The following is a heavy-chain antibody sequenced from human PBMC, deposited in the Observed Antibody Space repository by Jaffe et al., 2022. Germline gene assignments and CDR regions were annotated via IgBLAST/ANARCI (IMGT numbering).Heavy chain of an antibody. D-gene: IGHD4-17*01. CDR3: AKDFLGSYGDYPRVGFDY. V-gene: IGHV3-23*01. Sequence: EVQLLESGGGLVQPGGSLRLSCAASGFTFSSYAMSWVRQAPGKGLEWVSAISGSGGSTYYADSVKGRFTISRDNSKNTLYLQMNSLRAEDTAVYYCAKDFLGSYGDYPRVGFDYWGQGTLVTVSS. CDR1: GFTFSSYA. CDR2: ISGSGGST. J-gene: IGHJ4*02.